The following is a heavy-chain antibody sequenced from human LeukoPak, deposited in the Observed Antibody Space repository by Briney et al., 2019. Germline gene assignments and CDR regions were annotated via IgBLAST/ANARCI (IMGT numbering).Heavy chain of an antibody. J-gene: IGHJ3*02. CDR1: GFTFSSYG. CDR2: ISYDGSNK. V-gene: IGHV3-30*03. CDR3: ARGLFLSGYLDAFDI. Sequence: GGSLRLSCAASGFTFSSYGMHWVRQAPGKGLEWVAVISYDGSNKYYADSVKGRFTISRDNSKNTLYLQMNSLRVEDTAVYYCARGLFLSGYLDAFDIWGQGTVVTVSS. D-gene: IGHD3-22*01.